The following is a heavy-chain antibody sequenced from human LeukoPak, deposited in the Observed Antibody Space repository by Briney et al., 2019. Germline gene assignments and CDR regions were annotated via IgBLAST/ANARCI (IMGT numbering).Heavy chain of an antibody. D-gene: IGHD4-17*01. Sequence: SETLSLTCTVSGGSVSSGPYYWRWIRQPSGKGLEWIGYIYHSGNTNYNPSLKSRVTISVDRSKNQFSLELSSVTAADTAVYYCARDGGSYSDIAEYFQHWGQGTLVTVSS. CDR3: ARDGGSYSDIAEYFQH. CDR1: GGSVSSGPYY. V-gene: IGHV4-61*01. CDR2: IYHSGNT. J-gene: IGHJ1*01.